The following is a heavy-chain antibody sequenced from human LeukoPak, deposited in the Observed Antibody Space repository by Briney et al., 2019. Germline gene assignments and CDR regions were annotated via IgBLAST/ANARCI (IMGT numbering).Heavy chain of an antibody. V-gene: IGHV3-23*01. D-gene: IGHD3-10*01. CDR3: AKGVRLDYYYGMDV. CDR2: ISGSGGTT. CDR1: GFTLCSYG. Sequence: GGSLRLSWAASGFTLCSYGMSWVRQAPGKGLEWVSGISGSGGTTHYADSVKGRFTISRDNSKNTLYLQMNSLRAEDTAAYYCAKGVRLDYYYGMDVWGQGTTVTVSS. J-gene: IGHJ6*02.